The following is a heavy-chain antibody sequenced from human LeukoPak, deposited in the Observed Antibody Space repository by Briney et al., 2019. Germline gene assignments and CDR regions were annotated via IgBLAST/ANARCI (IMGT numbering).Heavy chain of an antibody. CDR1: GYTFTSCD. Sequence: GASVKVSCKASGYTFTSCDINWVRQATGQGLEWMGWMNPNSGNTGYAQKFQGRVTMTRNTSISTAYMELSSLRSEDTAVYYCARVYYDFWSGYYVDIFDYWGQGTLVTVSS. D-gene: IGHD3-3*01. V-gene: IGHV1-8*01. CDR2: MNPNSGNT. CDR3: ARVYYDFWSGYYVDIFDY. J-gene: IGHJ4*02.